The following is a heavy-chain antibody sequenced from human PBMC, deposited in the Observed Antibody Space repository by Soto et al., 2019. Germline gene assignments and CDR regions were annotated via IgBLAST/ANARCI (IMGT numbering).Heavy chain of an antibody. CDR2: ISSRTGDLI. CDR3: TRTSPTFDY. D-gene: IGHD4-17*01. J-gene: IGHJ4*02. CDR1: GFTFSDYY. V-gene: IGHV3-11*01. Sequence: QVQLVESGGGLVKTGGSLRLSCAASGFTFSDYYMSWIRQAPGKGLEWVSFISSRTGDLIYYADSVKGRFTISRDNAKNSLYLHMKSLRVEDTAVYYCTRTSPTFDYWGQGALVTVSS.